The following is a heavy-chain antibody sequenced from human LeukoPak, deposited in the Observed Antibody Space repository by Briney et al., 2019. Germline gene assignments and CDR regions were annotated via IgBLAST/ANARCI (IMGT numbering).Heavy chain of an antibody. CDR1: GFAFSTYS. D-gene: IGHD6-13*01. J-gene: IGHJ4*02. V-gene: IGHV3-48*01. CDR3: ARVAPGHDVGRGYFDY. Sequence: PGGSLRLSCAASGFAFSTYSMNWVRQAPGKGLEWLAYITSTSYAIYYGDSVKGRLTISRDNAKNSLYLQMNSLRAEDTAVYYCARVAPGHDVGRGYFDYWGQGTLVTVSS. CDR2: ITSTSYAI.